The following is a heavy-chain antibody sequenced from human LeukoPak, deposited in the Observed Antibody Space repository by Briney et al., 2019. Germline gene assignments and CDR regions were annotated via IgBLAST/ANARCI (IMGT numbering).Heavy chain of an antibody. CDR1: GFVFSDSP. CDR3: TSLTTKTP. Sequence: GGSLRLSCAASGFVFSDSPLHWVRQASGKGLEWVALIRTKSNHFATAYAASLRGRFTVSRDDSRKMAYLQMNSLKTEDTAVYYCTSLTTKTPWGQGTLVTVSS. D-gene: IGHD4/OR15-4a*01. J-gene: IGHJ5*02. V-gene: IGHV3-73*01. CDR2: IRTKSNHFAT.